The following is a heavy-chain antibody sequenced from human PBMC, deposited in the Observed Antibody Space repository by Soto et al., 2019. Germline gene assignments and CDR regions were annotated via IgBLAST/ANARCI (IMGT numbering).Heavy chain of an antibody. CDR1: GFTFSSYS. V-gene: IGHV3-23*01. CDR2: ISGSGGST. CDR3: ASAAELERHYYMDV. J-gene: IGHJ6*03. D-gene: IGHD1-1*01. Sequence: HPGGSLRLSCAASGFTFSSYSMNWVRQAPGKGLEWVSAISGSGGSTYYADSVKGRFTISRDNSKNTLYLQMNSLRAEDTAVYYCASAAELERHYYMDVWGKGTTVTVSS.